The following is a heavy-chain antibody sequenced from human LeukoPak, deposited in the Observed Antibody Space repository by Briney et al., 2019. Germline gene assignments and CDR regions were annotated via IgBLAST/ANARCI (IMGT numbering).Heavy chain of an antibody. CDR3: ARGRCRNSGCRPYFDY. J-gene: IGHJ4*02. D-gene: IGHD2/OR15-2a*01. CDR1: GDSISNYY. Sequence: ASETLSLTCTVSGDSISNYYWSWIRQPPGKGLEWIGYIYYSESTNYNPSLKSRVTISTDTSKSQFPLNLRSVTAEDTGIYYCARGRCRNSGCRPYFDYWGQGTQVTVSS. CDR2: IYYSEST. V-gene: IGHV4-59*01.